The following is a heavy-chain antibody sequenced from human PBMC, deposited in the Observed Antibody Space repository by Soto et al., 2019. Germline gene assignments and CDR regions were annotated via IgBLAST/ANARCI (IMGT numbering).Heavy chain of an antibody. V-gene: IGHV3-43*01. D-gene: IGHD1-1*01. CDR2: ISWDGDSA. CDR3: AKGTRGNSPELDF. CDR1: GFTFDDYT. Sequence: PGGSLRLSCAASGFTFDDYTMHWVRQTPGKGLEWVSLISWDGDSAYYADSVRGRFTISRDNSKNSLFLQVNNVRAEDAALYFCAKGTRGNSPELDFWGQGTLVTVSS. J-gene: IGHJ4*02.